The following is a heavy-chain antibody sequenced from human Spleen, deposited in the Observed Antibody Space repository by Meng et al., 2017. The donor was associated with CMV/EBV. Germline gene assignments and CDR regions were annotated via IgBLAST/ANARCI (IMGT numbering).Heavy chain of an antibody. Sequence: SLKISCAASGFRFSSYAMNWVRQAPGKGLEWVASISWNGANTASADSVKGRFTVSRDNAKNSLYLQMNSLRVEDTALYYCAKEGIGGFDHWGQGTLVTVSS. J-gene: IGHJ4*02. D-gene: IGHD2-21*01. CDR3: AKEGIGGFDH. CDR1: GFRFSSYA. CDR2: ISWNGANT. V-gene: IGHV3-9*01.